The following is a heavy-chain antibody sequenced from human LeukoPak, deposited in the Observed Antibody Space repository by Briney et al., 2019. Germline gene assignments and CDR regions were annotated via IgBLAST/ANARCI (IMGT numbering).Heavy chain of an antibody. Sequence: GGSLRLSCAASGFTFSSYAMSWVRQAPGKGLEWVSAISGSGGSTYYADSVKGRFTISRDNSKNTLYLQMNSLRAEDTAVYYCANAELKYYDILTGYYNWGQGTLVTVSS. D-gene: IGHD3-9*01. CDR2: ISGSGGST. CDR1: GFTFSSYA. CDR3: ANAELKYYDILTGYYN. J-gene: IGHJ4*02. V-gene: IGHV3-23*01.